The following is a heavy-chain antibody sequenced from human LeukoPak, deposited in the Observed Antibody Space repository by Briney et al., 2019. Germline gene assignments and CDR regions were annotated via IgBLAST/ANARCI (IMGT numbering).Heavy chain of an antibody. CDR1: GXSISGYY. Sequence: PSETLSLTCTVSGXSISGYYWSWVRQPPGKGLEWIANIYSSGRANYTPYLKSGVTISVATSKNQFSLMLKSVTAADTAVYYCARRVAVVGSTWFDPWGQGTLVTVSS. CDR3: ARRVAVVGSTWFDP. V-gene: IGHV4-59*01. J-gene: IGHJ5*02. CDR2: IYSSGRA. D-gene: IGHD6-13*01.